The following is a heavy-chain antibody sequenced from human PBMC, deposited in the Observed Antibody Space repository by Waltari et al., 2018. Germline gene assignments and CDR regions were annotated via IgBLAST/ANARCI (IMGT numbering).Heavy chain of an antibody. CDR1: GYTFTSYY. CDR2: INPSGGST. D-gene: IGHD3-22*01. CDR3: ARTNPGAYYYDSSGYYWFDP. V-gene: IGHV1-46*01. J-gene: IGHJ5*02. Sequence: QVQLVQSGAEVKKPGASVKVSCKASGYTFTSYYMHWVRQAPGQGLEWMGIINPSGGSTSYAQKFQGRVTMTRDTSTSTVYMELSSLRSEDTAVYYCARTNPGAYYYDSSGYYWFDPWGQGTLVTVSS.